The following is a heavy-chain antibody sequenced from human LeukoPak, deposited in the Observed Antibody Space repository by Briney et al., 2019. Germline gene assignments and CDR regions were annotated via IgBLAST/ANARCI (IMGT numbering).Heavy chain of an antibody. CDR3: ARVGYYDSSGYLFFQH. Sequence: ASVKVSCKASGYTFISYGISWVRQAPGQGLEWMGWISAYNGNTNYAQKLQGRVTMTTDTSTSTAYMELRSLRSDDTAVYYCARVGYYDSSGYLFFQHWGQGTLVTVSS. CDR1: GYTFISYG. D-gene: IGHD3-22*01. CDR2: ISAYNGNT. J-gene: IGHJ1*01. V-gene: IGHV1-18*01.